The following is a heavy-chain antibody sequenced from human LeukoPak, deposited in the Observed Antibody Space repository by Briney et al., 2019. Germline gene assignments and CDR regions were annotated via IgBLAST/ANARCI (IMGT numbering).Heavy chain of an antibody. CDR2: ISYDGSNK. V-gene: IGHV3-30*18. D-gene: IGHD2-2*01. Sequence: GGSLRLSCAASGFTFSSYGMHWVRQAPGKGLEWVAVISYDGSNKYYADSVKGRFTISRDNSKNTLYLQMNSLRAEDTAVYYCAKEFGESYQLLYCFGYWGQGTLVTVSS. J-gene: IGHJ4*02. CDR1: GFTFSSYG. CDR3: AKEFGESYQLLYCFGY.